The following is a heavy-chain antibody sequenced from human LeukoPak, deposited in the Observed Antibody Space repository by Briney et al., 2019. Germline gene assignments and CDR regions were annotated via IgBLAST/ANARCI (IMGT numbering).Heavy chain of an antibody. CDR3: ARVDSSGWPYYFDY. J-gene: IGHJ4*02. CDR1: GGSISSYY. CDR2: IYYSGST. Sequence: SETLSLTCTVSGGSISSYYRSWIRQPPGKGLEWIGYIYYSGSTNYNPPLKSRVTISVDTSKNQFSLKLSSVTAADTAVYYCARVDSSGWPYYFDYWGQGTLVTVSS. V-gene: IGHV4-59*01. D-gene: IGHD6-19*01.